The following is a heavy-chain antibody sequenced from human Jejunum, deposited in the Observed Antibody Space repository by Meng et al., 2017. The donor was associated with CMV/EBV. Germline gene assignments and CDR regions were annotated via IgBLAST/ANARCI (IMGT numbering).Heavy chain of an antibody. CDR1: TFDIYA. V-gene: IGHV3-23*01. Sequence: TFDIYAMSWVRQAAGKGLEWGSSITDSGTSTYYADSVKGRFTISRDNSKNTLYLQMNTLRADDTAVYYCGKDFDGEVVGAHRGTGHWGQGTLVTVSS. J-gene: IGHJ1*01. CDR2: ITDSGTST. D-gene: IGHD1-26*01. CDR3: GKDFDGEVVGAHRGTGH.